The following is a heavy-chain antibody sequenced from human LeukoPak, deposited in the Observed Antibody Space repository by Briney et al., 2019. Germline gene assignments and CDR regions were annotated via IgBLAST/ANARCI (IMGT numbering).Heavy chain of an antibody. CDR1: GFTFCSYG. CDR2: ISYDGSTK. D-gene: IGHD6-19*01. Sequence: PGGSLRLSCAAFGFTFCSYGMHWVRQAPGKGLEWLAVISYDGSTKYYADSVEGRFTVSRDNSMNTMYLQMNSLRAEDTAVYYCAKETIAVSGPNYFNYWGQGTLVTVSS. J-gene: IGHJ4*02. CDR3: AKETIAVSGPNYFNY. V-gene: IGHV3-30*18.